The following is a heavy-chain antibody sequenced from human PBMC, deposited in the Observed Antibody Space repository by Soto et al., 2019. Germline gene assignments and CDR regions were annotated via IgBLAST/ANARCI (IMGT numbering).Heavy chain of an antibody. J-gene: IGHJ4*02. CDR1: GFTFSSYG. Sequence: GGSLSLSCAASGFTFSSYGMHWVRQAPGKGLEWVAVIWYDGSNNYYADSVKGRFTISRDNSKNTLYLQMNSLRAEDTAVYYCARESPDYYDSSGYTDWGQGTLVTVSS. V-gene: IGHV3-33*01. D-gene: IGHD3-22*01. CDR2: IWYDGSNN. CDR3: ARESPDYYDSSGYTD.